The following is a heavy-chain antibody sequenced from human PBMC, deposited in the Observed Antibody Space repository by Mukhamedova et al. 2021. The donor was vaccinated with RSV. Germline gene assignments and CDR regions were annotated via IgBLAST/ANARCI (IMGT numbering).Heavy chain of an antibody. V-gene: IGHV4-34*01. Sequence: GKGLEWIGEINHSGSTNYNPSLKSRVTISVDTSKNQFSLKLSSVTAADTAVYYCARGLRGYCSGGSCYGYWYFDLWGGGTLITVSS. J-gene: IGHJ2*01. CDR3: ARGLRGYCSGGSCYGYWYFDL. CDR2: INHSGST. D-gene: IGHD2-15*01.